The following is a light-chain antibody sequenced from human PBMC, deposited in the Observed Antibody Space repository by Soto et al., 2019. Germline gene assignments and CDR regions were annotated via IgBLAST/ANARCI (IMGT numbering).Light chain of an antibody. J-gene: IGKJ4*01. V-gene: IGKV1-9*01. CDR2: GAS. Sequence: DIQLTQSPSFLSASVGDRVTITCRASQGISSFLAWYQQKPGKAPNLLISGASTLRTGVPSRFSGSGSGTEFTLTISSLQPEDFATYYCQHLNTYPLTFGGGTKVDI. CDR1: QGISSF. CDR3: QHLNTYPLT.